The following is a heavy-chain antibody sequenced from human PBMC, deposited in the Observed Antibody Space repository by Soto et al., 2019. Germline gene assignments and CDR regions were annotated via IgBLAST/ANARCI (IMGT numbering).Heavy chain of an antibody. D-gene: IGHD6-13*01. CDR1: GGSISSGGYY. CDR2: IYYSGRT. CDR3: ARVFSDSSSFFAP. Sequence: QVQLQESGPGLVKPSQTLSLTCTVSGGSISSGGYYWSWIRQHPGKGLEWIGYIYYSGRTNYNPSLKSRVTRSVDTSKNQFSLKLNSVTAADTAVYYCARVFSDSSSFFAPWGQGTLVTVSS. V-gene: IGHV4-31*03. J-gene: IGHJ5*02.